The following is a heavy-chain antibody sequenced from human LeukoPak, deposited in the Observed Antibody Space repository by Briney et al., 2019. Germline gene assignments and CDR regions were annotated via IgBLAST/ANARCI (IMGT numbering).Heavy chain of an antibody. CDR2: IYYSGST. V-gene: IGHV4-39*01. CDR1: GGSISSSSYY. Sequence: SETLSLTCTVSGGSISSSSYYWGWIRQPPGKGLEWIGSIYYSGSTYYNPSLKSRVTISVDTSKNQFSLKLSSVTAADTAVYYCASERDVLRFLEWLFGLRPLNYFDYWGQGTLVTVSS. J-gene: IGHJ4*02. CDR3: ASERDVLRFLEWLFGLRPLNYFDY. D-gene: IGHD3-3*01.